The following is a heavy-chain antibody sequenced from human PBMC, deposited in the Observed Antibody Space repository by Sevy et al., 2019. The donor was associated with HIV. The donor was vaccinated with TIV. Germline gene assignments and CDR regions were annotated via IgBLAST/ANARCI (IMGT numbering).Heavy chain of an antibody. CDR2: IGTLLDT. J-gene: IGHJ3*01. CDR1: GFTFSTYD. D-gene: IGHD6-13*01. CDR3: ARACTAAGYKSGPIYAFDV. Sequence: GGSLGLSCAASGFTFSTYDMHWVRQVAGEGLEWVSGIGTLLDTYYAASVKGRFIISRDNAKNSLFLQMNSLRAGDTAIYYCARACTAAGYKSGPIYAFDVWGQGTVVTVSS. V-gene: IGHV3-13*01.